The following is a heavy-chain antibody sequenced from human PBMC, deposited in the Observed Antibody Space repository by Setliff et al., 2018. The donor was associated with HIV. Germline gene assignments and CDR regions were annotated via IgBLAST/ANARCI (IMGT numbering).Heavy chain of an antibody. V-gene: IGHV4-4*07. CDR3: ARVLDGNHYDAFNL. CDR2: ISTGGAT. D-gene: IGHD1-26*01. J-gene: IGHJ3*01. Sequence: SETLSLTCTVSGGSISNYYWSWIRQPAGKGLEWVGQISTGGATDYNSSLKSRVTISLDKSKNQFSLRLNSVTAADTAVYYCARVLDGNHYDAFNLWGQGTTVTVSS. CDR1: GGSISNYY.